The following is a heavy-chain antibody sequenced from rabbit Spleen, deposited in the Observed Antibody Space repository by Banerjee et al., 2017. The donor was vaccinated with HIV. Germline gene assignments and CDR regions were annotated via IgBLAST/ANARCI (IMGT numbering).Heavy chain of an antibody. CDR3: ASAYSDIYFNL. Sequence: EQLEESGGGLVKPEGSLTLTCKASGFSFTSGYYMSWVRQAPGKGLEWIGCIGAGTGTTYYASWAKGRFTISKTSSTTVTLQMTSLTAADAASYFCASAYSDIYFNLWGQGTLVTVS. CDR1: GFSFTSGYY. V-gene: IGHV1S45*01. CDR2: IGAGTGTT. D-gene: IGHD6-1*01. J-gene: IGHJ4*01.